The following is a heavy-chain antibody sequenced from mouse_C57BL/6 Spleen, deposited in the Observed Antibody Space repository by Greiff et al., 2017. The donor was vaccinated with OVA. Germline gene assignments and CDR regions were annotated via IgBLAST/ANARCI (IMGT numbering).Heavy chain of an antibody. V-gene: IGHV14-4*01. CDR3: TLPRD. CDR1: GFNIKDDY. J-gene: IGHJ2*01. CDR2: IDLENGDT. Sequence: VQLKQSGAELVRPGASVKLSCTASGFNIKDDYMHWVKQRPEQGLEWIGWIDLENGDTEYASKFQGKGTITADKSSNNPYLQLSSLTSEDTAVYYCTLPRDWGQGTTLTVSS.